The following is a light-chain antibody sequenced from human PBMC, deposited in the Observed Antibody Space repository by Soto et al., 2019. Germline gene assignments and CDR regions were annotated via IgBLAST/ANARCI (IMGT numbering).Light chain of an antibody. CDR3: QQFVNSPYT. Sequence: EIVLTQSPGTLSLSPGERATLFCRASQSAAINYIAWYQQKPGQAPSLLIYGTSKRATGIPDRFNGSGSGTDFTLHITSVAPEDFAVYYCQQFVNSPYTFGQGTKLEI. J-gene: IGKJ2*01. CDR1: QSAAINY. V-gene: IGKV3-20*01. CDR2: GTS.